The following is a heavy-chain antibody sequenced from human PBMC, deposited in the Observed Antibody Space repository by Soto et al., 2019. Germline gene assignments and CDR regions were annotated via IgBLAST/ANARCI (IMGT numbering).Heavy chain of an antibody. Sequence: PSETLSLTCTVSGDSITDYYWSWIRQPPGKGLEWIGYIYYSGSTNYNPSLKSRVTISVDTSKNQFSLKLISVTAADTAVYYCARVPSRTVVVVAAAGWFDPWGQGTLVTVSS. CDR2: IYYSGST. CDR1: GDSITDYY. J-gene: IGHJ5*02. V-gene: IGHV4-59*01. D-gene: IGHD2-15*01. CDR3: ARVPSRTVVVVAAAGWFDP.